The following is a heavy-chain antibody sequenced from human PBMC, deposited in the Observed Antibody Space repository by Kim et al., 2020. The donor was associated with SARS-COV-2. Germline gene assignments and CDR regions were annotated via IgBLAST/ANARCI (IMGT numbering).Heavy chain of an antibody. J-gene: IGHJ4*02. CDR3: TKDQAGYCSSAGCSTGLDY. Sequence: RGRFTISRDNAKNSLYLHMNSLRAEDTALYYCTKDQAGYCSSAGCSTGLDYWGQGTLVTVSS. V-gene: IGHV3-9*01. D-gene: IGHD2-2*01.